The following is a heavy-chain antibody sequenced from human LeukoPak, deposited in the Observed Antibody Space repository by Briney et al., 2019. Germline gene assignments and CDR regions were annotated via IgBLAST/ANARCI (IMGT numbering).Heavy chain of an antibody. CDR2: ISDDGSNK. CDR3: ARGSYYYDSSGYPDFDY. Sequence: GGSLRLSCAASGFTFSSYGMHWVRQAPGKGLEWVAVISDDGSNKYYVDSVKGRFTISRDNSKNTLYLQMNSLRAEDTAVYYCARGSYYYDSSGYPDFDYWGQGTLVTVSS. D-gene: IGHD3-22*01. CDR1: GFTFSSYG. V-gene: IGHV3-30*03. J-gene: IGHJ4*02.